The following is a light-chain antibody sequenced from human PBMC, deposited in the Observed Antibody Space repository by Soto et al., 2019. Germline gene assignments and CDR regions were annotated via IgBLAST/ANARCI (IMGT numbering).Light chain of an antibody. CDR1: SSDVGLYDY. CDR3: SSYTSDSSYV. CDR2: AVS. Sequence: QSALTQPASVSGSPGQSITISCTGTSSDVGLYDYVSWYQQHPGKAPQLMIYAVSNRPSGVSNRFSASKSGNTASLFISGLQAEDEADYSCSSYTSDSSYVFGSGTKGTVL. J-gene: IGLJ1*01. V-gene: IGLV2-14*01.